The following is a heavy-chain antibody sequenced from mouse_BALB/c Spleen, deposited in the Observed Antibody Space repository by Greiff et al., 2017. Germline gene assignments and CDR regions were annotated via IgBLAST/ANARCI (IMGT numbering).Heavy chain of an antibody. D-gene: IGHD2-10*02. CDR1: GYAFSSSW. CDR3: ARSSYGNYVGDAMDY. J-gene: IGHJ4*01. CDR2: IYPGDGDT. Sequence: QVQLQQSGPELVKPGASVKISCKASGYAFSSSWMNWVKQRPGQGLEWIGRIYPGDGDTNYNGKFKGKATLTADKSSSTAYMQLSSLTSVDSAVYFCARSSYGNYVGDAMDYWGQGTSVTVSS. V-gene: IGHV1-82*01.